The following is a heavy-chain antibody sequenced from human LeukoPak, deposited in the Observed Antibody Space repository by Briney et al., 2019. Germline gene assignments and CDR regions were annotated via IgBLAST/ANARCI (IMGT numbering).Heavy chain of an antibody. V-gene: IGHV3-66*01. Sequence: GGSLRLSCAASGFTVSSNYMSWVRQAPGKGLEWVSVIYSGGSTYYADSVKGGFTISRDNSKNTLYLQMNSLRAEDTAVYYCARDPLVVTASEENFDYWGQGTLVTVSS. CDR1: GFTVSSNY. CDR3: ARDPLVVTASEENFDY. J-gene: IGHJ4*02. CDR2: IYSGGST. D-gene: IGHD2-21*02.